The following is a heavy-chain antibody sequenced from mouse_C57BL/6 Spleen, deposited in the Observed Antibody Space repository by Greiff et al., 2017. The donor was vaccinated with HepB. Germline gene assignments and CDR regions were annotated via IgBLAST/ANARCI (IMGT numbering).Heavy chain of an antibody. V-gene: IGHV6-6*01. Sequence: EVMPVESGGGLVQPGGSMKPSCAASGFTFSYAWMDWVRQSPEKGLEWVAELRNKANNHATYYAESVKGRFTISRDDSKRSVYLQMNSLRAEDTGIYYCARWDYGSSWGYFDVWGTGTTVAVTS. J-gene: IGHJ1*03. D-gene: IGHD1-1*01. CDR3: ARWDYGSSWGYFDV. CDR2: LRNKANNHAT. CDR1: GFTFSYAW.